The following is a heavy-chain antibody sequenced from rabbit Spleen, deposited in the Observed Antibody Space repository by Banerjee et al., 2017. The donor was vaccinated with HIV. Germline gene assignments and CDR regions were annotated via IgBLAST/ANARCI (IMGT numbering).Heavy chain of an antibody. J-gene: IGHJ4*01. CDR1: GFSFSSSYW. CDR3: ARGYSYGYHNYVNAFSL. D-gene: IGHD6-1*01. V-gene: IGHV1S45*01. Sequence: QEQLVESEGGLVQPEGSLTLTCTVSGFSFSSSYWICWVRQAPGKGLEWIECIYDGSSGNTYYASWAKGRFSISKHSSATVSLQMTNLTASDSASYYCARGYSYGYHNYVNAFSLLGQGTLVPV. CDR2: IYDGSSGNT.